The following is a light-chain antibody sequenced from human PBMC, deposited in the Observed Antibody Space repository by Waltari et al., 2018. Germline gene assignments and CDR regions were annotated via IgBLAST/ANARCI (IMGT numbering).Light chain of an antibody. J-gene: IGKJ4*01. CDR2: DAS. CDR3: QQRTHSLT. CDR1: PSVSSN. Sequence: ENLLTQSPGTLSLSPGERATLSCRASPSVSSNLAWYQQKPGQVPRLLIYDASNRATGIPARFSGSGSGTDFILTISSLEPEDFAVYYCQQRTHSLTFGGGTKVEIK. V-gene: IGKV3-11*01.